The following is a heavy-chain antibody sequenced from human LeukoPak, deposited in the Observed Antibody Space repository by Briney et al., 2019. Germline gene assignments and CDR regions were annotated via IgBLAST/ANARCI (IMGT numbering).Heavy chain of an antibody. V-gene: IGHV3-7*05. J-gene: IGHJ4*02. CDR1: GFTISSYW. Sequence: GVSLRLSCVVSGFTISSYWMTWVRQAPGKGLEWVAQIKGDGNEKYYVDSVKGRFTISRDNAKNSLYLQLSSLRAEDTAVYYCARDRNRLFDYWGQGTLVTVSS. CDR3: ARDRNRLFDY. D-gene: IGHD1-14*01. CDR2: IKGDGNEK.